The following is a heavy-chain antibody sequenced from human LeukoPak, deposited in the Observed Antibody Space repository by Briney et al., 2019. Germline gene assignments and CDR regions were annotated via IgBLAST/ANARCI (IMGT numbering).Heavy chain of an antibody. Sequence: VASVKVSCKASGYTFTSYYMHWVRQAPGQGLEWMGIINPSGGSTSYAQRFQGRVTMTRDTSTSTVYMELSSLRSEDTAVYYCATADYGGNSGRDYWGQGTLVTVSS. CDR2: INPSGGST. J-gene: IGHJ4*02. D-gene: IGHD4-23*01. V-gene: IGHV1-46*01. CDR3: ATADYGGNSGRDY. CDR1: GYTFTSYY.